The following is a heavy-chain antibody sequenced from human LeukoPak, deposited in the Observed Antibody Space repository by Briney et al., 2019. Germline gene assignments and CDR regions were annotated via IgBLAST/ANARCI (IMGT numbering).Heavy chain of an antibody. Sequence: GGSLRLSCAASGFTFNNYAMNWVPQAPGKGLEWVAAVTGPADTTYYADSVKGRFAISRDRFKDTVYLQMNRLGAEDTALNYCAKGAAIDHWGQGTLVTVSS. D-gene: IGHD5-24*01. CDR3: AKGAAIDH. CDR1: GFTFNNYA. CDR2: VTGPADTT. J-gene: IGHJ4*02. V-gene: IGHV3-23*01.